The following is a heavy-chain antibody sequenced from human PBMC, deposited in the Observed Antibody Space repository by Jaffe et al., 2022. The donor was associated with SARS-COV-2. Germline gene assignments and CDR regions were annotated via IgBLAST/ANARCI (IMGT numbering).Heavy chain of an antibody. CDR1: GGSISSYY. V-gene: IGHV4-59*01. Sequence: QVQLQESGPGLVKPSETLSLTCTVSGGSISSYYWSWIRQPPGKGLEWIGYIYYSGSTNYNPSLKSRVTISVDTSKNQFSLKLSSVTAADTAVYYCARDRSPVRGQWYAFDIWGQGTMVTVSS. D-gene: IGHD3-10*01. CDR3: ARDRSPVRGQWYAFDI. CDR2: IYYSGST. J-gene: IGHJ3*02.